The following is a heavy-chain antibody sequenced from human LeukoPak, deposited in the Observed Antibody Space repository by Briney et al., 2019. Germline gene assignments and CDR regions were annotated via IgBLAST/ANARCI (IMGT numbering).Heavy chain of an antibody. D-gene: IGHD7-27*01. J-gene: IGHJ3*02. CDR1: GFTFSTHG. V-gene: IGHV3-33*01. CDR2: IWYDGSNR. CDR3: ARDTNWGCWRAFDI. Sequence: GTSLRLSCAASGFTFSTHGMHWVRQAPGKGLEWVAVIWYDGSNRYYADSVKGRFTISRDNSKNTLYLQMNSLRGEDTAVYYCARDTNWGCWRAFDIWGQGTMVTVSS.